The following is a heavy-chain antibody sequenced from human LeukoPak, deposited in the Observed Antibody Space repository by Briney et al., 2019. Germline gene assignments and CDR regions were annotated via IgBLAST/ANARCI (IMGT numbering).Heavy chain of an antibody. CDR1: GFTFSSYA. J-gene: IGHJ4*02. Sequence: PGGSLRLSCAASGFTFSSYAMSWVRQAPGKGLEWVSAISGSGGSTYYADSVKCRFTISRDNSKNTLYLQMNSLRAEDTAVYYCANLDSGSYYYDHSDYWGQGTLVTVSS. V-gene: IGHV3-23*01. CDR2: ISGSGGST. CDR3: ANLDSGSYYYDHSDY. D-gene: IGHD1-26*01.